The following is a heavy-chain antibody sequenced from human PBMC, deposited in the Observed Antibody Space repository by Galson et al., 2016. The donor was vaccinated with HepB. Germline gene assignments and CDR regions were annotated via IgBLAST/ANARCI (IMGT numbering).Heavy chain of an antibody. J-gene: IGHJ5*02. CDR2: IFYSMGT. Sequence: TLSLTCTLSGGSISSGGQSLNWIRQRPGKGLEWIGYIFYSMGTHYNPSLESRVTMSIDTSKNQFSLNLRSVTAADTAVYYCARDDAGGPNKRFDPWGQGTLVTVSS. V-gene: IGHV4-31*03. CDR1: GGSISSGGQS. D-gene: IGHD3-16*01. CDR3: ARDDAGGPNKRFDP.